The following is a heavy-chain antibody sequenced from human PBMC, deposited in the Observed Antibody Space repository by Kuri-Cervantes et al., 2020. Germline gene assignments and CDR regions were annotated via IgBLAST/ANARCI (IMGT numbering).Heavy chain of an antibody. V-gene: IGHV4-30-2*01. J-gene: IGHJ4*02. D-gene: IGHD3-22*01. Sequence: SETRSLTCGVSGGSISSGGYSWNWSRQPPGKGLEWSGNIDQSGRTFYNPSLKSRVTISVDRSKNQFSLKLSSLTAADTAVYYCASEYYYDSSGYYLGQGTLVTVSS. CDR1: GGSISSGGYS. CDR2: IDQSGRT. CDR3: ASEYYYDSSGYY.